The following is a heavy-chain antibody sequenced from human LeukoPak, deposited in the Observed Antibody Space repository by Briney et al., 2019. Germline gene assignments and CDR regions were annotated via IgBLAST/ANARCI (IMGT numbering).Heavy chain of an antibody. CDR1: DGSISGDNYC. J-gene: IGHJ4*02. D-gene: IGHD2-21*01. V-gene: IGHV4-31*03. CDR2: IYNGGTT. Sequence: SQTLSLTCTVSDGSISGDNYCWSWIRQLPGKGLEWIGYIYNGGTTYYNPSLKSRVIISVDTSKNQFSLKLKSVTAADTAMYYCARGARFFAYYDYWGQGTLVTVSS. CDR3: ARGARFFAYYDY.